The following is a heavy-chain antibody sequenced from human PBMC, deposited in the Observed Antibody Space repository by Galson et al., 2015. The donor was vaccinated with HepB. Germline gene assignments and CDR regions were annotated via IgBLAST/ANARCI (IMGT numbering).Heavy chain of an antibody. Sequence: SVKVSCKASGFTFTSSAVQWVRQARGQRLEWIGWIVVGSGNTNYAQKFQERVTITRDMSTSTADMELSSLRSEDTAVYYCAATKVDIVVVAATLEYWGQGTLVTVSS. CDR3: AATKVDIVVVAATLEY. V-gene: IGHV1-58*01. J-gene: IGHJ4*02. CDR2: IVVGSGNT. CDR1: GFTFTSSA. D-gene: IGHD2-15*01.